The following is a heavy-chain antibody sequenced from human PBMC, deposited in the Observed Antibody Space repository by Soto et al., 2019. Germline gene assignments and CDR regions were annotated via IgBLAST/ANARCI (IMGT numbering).Heavy chain of an antibody. D-gene: IGHD2-21*02. V-gene: IGHV4-61*01. CDR2: IYYSGST. Sequence: QVQLQESGPGLVKPSETLSLTCTVSGGSVSSGSYYWSWILQPPGKGLEWIGYIYYSGSTNYNPSLKSRVTISVDTSKNQFSLKLSSVTAEDTAVYYCARGFVVVTSSYFDYWGQGTLVTVSS. J-gene: IGHJ4*02. CDR1: GGSVSSGSYY. CDR3: ARGFVVVTSSYFDY.